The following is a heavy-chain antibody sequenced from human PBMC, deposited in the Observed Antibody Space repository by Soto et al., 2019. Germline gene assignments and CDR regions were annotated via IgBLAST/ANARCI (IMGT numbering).Heavy chain of an antibody. CDR3: ARDGKSSYSSFLVG. Sequence: EVQLLESGGGLVQPGGSLRLSCAASGFTFSSYAMSWVRQAPGKGLEWVSGISWNSGSIGYADCVKGRFTISRDNAKNSLYLRMNSLRGEDTALYYCARDGKSSYSSFLVGWGQGTLVTVSS. V-gene: IGHV3-9*01. CDR2: ISWNSGSI. D-gene: IGHD6-6*01. J-gene: IGHJ4*02. CDR1: GFTFSSYA.